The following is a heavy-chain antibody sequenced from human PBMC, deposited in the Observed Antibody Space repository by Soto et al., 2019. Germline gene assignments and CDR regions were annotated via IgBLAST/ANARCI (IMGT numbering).Heavy chain of an antibody. CDR2: FDPEDGET. Sequence: ASVKVSCKVSGYTLTELSMHWVRQAPGKGLEWMGGFDPEDGETIYTQKFQGRVTMTEDTSTDTAYMELSSLRSEDTAVYYCATGYQLLSSAFDIWGQGTMVTVSS. J-gene: IGHJ3*02. CDR1: GYTLTELS. CDR3: ATGYQLLSSAFDI. D-gene: IGHD2-2*01. V-gene: IGHV1-24*01.